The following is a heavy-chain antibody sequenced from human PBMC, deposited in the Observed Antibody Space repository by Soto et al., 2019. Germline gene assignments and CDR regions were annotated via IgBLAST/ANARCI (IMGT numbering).Heavy chain of an antibody. D-gene: IGHD6-19*01. CDR1: GFSLSTSGVG. CDR3: AHIYLRSGWPPYYFES. J-gene: IGHJ4*02. CDR2: IHWSDDR. V-gene: IGHV2-5*01. Sequence: QITLKESGPTLVKPTQTLTLTCTFSGFSLSTSGVGVGWVRQPPGQALEWLALIHWSDDRSYSPSLRSRLTIAKDTSKNQVVLTMTKMDPVDTATYFCAHIYLRSGWPPYYFESWGQGALVTVSS.